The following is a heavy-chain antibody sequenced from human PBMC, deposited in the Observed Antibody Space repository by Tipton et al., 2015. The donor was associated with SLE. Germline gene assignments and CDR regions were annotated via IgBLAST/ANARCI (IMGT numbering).Heavy chain of an antibody. D-gene: IGHD3-22*01. V-gene: IGHV4-59*11. CDR3: ARYLIKAPPYGFDV. Sequence: TLSLTCTVSGGSISSHYWSWIRQPPGKGLEWIGDVHYSGSTNYNPSLKGRVTISVDTSKNHFSLKLNSVTAADTAVYYCARYLIKAPPYGFDVWGQGTIVPVSS. CDR1: GGSISSHY. J-gene: IGHJ3*01. CDR2: VHYSGST.